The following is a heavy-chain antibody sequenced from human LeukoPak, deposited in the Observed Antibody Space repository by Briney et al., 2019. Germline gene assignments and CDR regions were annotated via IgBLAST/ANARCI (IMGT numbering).Heavy chain of an antibody. D-gene: IGHD1-14*01. CDR1: GGAFSSYA. CDR3: ARAMIGEPGPSFDY. Sequence: SVKVSCKASGGAFSSYAISWVRQAPGQGLEWMGGIIPIFGTANYAQKFQGRVTITADESTSTAYMELSSLRSEDTAAYYCARAMIGEPGPSFDYWGQGTLVTVSS. CDR2: IIPIFGTA. J-gene: IGHJ4*02. V-gene: IGHV1-69*13.